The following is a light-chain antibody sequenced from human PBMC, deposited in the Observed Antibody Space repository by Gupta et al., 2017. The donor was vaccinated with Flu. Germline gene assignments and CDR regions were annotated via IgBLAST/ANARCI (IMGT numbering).Light chain of an antibody. J-gene: IGKJ4*02. CDR1: QDIGPY. V-gene: IGKV3-11*01. CDR2: DSF. Sequence: DRATLSCRASQDIGPYLAWYQQRPGLPPRLLIYDSFNRASGIPARFRGSGSGTGFILTISSLEPEDFAFYYCQQRSDWPRLTFGGGTKVEI. CDR3: QQRSDWPRLT.